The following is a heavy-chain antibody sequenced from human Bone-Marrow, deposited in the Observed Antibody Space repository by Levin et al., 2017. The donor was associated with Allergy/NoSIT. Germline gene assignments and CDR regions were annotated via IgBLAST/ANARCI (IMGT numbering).Heavy chain of an antibody. CDR2: ISYDGSNK. V-gene: IGHV3-30*18. CDR1: GFTFSSYG. D-gene: IGHD5-24*01. J-gene: IGHJ4*02. CDR3: AKVSVRDGYNFDY. Sequence: LSLTCAASGFTFSSYGMHWVRQAPGKGLEWVAVISYDGSNKYYADSVKGRFTISRDNSKNTLYLQMNSLRAEDTAVYYCAKVSVRDGYNFDYWGQGTLVTVSS.